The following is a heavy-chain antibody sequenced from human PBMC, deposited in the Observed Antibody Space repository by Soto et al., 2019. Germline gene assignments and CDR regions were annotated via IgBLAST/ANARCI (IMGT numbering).Heavy chain of an antibody. V-gene: IGHV4-61*03. Sequence: QVQLQESGPGLVRPSETLSLTCTVAGDSVSSGSHHWNWIRQAPGKGLEWIGSIYFTGRTNHNPSLKSRVTISVDTSKNHLSLNLTSVTAADTAVYYCARDLVAISGGVYAFDLWGQGTMVTVSS. CDR2: IYFTGRT. J-gene: IGHJ3*01. CDR1: GDSVSSGSHH. D-gene: IGHD1-26*01. CDR3: ARDLVAISGGVYAFDL.